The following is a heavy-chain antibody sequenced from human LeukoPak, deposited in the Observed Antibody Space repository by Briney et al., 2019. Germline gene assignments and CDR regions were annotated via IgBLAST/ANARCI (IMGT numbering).Heavy chain of an antibody. V-gene: IGHV4-4*07. D-gene: IGHD3-10*01. CDR3: ARQAGTKTMVRGVNRFDY. J-gene: IGHJ4*02. CDR2: IYTSGST. CDR1: GGSISSYY. Sequence: SETLSLTCTVSGGSISSYYWSWIRQPAGKGLEWIGRIYTSGSTNYNPSLKSRVTMSVDTSKNQFSLKLSSVTAADTAVYYCARQAGTKTMVRGVNRFDYWGQGTLVTVSS.